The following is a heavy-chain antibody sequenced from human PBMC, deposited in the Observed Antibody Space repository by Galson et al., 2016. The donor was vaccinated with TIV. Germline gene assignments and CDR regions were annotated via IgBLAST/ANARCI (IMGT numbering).Heavy chain of an antibody. J-gene: IGHJ3*01. V-gene: IGHV3-13*01. CDR2: IGTTADT. Sequence: SLRLSCAASGFTFSIYDMHWVRQAAGKGLEWVSTIGTTADTYYTDSVKGRFTISREDAKNSLYLQMNSLRAEDTAIYYCTRFRSHCCADCHFDVWGQGTMVTVSS. CDR1: GFTFSIYD. D-gene: IGHD2-21*01. CDR3: TRFRSHCCADCHFDV.